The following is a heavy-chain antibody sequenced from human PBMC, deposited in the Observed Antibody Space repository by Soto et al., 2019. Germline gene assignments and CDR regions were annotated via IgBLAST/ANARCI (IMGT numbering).Heavy chain of an antibody. J-gene: IGHJ4*02. CDR2: IYHSGTT. Sequence: PSETLSLTCDVTGYSISSGYYWGWIRQPPGKGLEWIGSIYHSGTTKYNPSLKSQVTISLDTSKNQFSLKLSSVTAADTAVYYCARSPSRPDIVVLPTAPDYWGQGALGTVS. V-gene: IGHV4-38-2*01. CDR3: ARSPSRPDIVVLPTAPDY. CDR1: GYSISSGYY. D-gene: IGHD2-2*01.